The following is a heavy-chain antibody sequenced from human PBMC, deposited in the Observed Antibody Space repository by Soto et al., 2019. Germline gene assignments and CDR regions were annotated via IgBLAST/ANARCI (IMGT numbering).Heavy chain of an antibody. J-gene: IGHJ3*02. CDR3: AKRITMIVVRRDAFDI. D-gene: IGHD3-22*01. Sequence: GGSLRLSCAASGFTFSGYGMSWVRQATGKGLEWVSAISGIGGSTYYADSVKGRFTISRYNCKNTLYLQMNSLRAEDKAVYYCAKRITMIVVRRDAFDIWGQGTMVTVSS. V-gene: IGHV3-23*01. CDR2: ISGIGGST. CDR1: GFTFSGYG.